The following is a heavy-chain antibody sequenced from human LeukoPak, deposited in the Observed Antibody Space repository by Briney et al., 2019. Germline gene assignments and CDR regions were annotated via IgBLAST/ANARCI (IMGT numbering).Heavy chain of an antibody. CDR3: SKAKAIIRGALFDY. CDR2: IWYDGSNK. V-gene: IGHV3-33*06. CDR1: GFTFSSAG. Sequence: PGGSLRLSCVASGFTFSSAGMHWVRQAPGKGLEWVADIWYDGSNKYYAESVKGRFTISRDNSKNTLFLQMNSLGVEDTAVYYWSKAKAIIRGALFDYWGQGTLVTVSS. J-gene: IGHJ4*02. D-gene: IGHD3-10*01.